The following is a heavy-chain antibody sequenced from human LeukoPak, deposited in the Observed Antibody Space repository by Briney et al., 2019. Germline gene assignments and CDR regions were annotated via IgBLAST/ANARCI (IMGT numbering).Heavy chain of an antibody. V-gene: IGHV3-7*03. Sequence: GGSLRLSCVASGLNFNSRWMDWVRQAPGQGLEWVASIKEDGSEKHYVDSVRGRFTISRDNDKNSLYLQMNNLRAEDTAMYYCARDGGWWRFDFWGQGALVTVSS. CDR1: GLNFNSRW. CDR3: ARDGGWWRFDF. CDR2: IKEDGSEK. D-gene: IGHD2-8*02. J-gene: IGHJ4*02.